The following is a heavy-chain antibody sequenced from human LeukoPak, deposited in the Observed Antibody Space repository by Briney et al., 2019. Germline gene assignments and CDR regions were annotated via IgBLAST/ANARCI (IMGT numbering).Heavy chain of an antibody. Sequence: SGTLSLTCAVSSGSISSRGCWTWVRQSPGKGLEWIGEIYYSGSTNYNPSLKNRVTISVDTSKNQFSLKLSSVTAADTAVYYCARVSVRPFDYWGQGTLVTVSS. J-gene: IGHJ4*02. CDR3: ARVSVRPFDY. V-gene: IGHV4-4*02. CDR1: SGSISSRGC. CDR2: IYYSGST.